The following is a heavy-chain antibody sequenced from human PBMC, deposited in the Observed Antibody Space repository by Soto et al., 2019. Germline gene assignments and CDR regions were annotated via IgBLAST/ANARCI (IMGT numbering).Heavy chain of an antibody. CDR3: AKVNYGGNFDHTFDI. V-gene: IGHV3-30*18. CDR1: GFTFSSYG. D-gene: IGHD4-17*01. J-gene: IGHJ3*02. CDR2: ISFDGRSQ. Sequence: QVQLVESGGGVVQPGRSLRLSCAASGFTFSSYGMHWVRQAPGKGLEWVAVISFDGRSQYYADSVTGRFTISRDNSKNTLYLQMNSLRDEDTAVFYCAKVNYGGNFDHTFDIWGQGTMVTVSS.